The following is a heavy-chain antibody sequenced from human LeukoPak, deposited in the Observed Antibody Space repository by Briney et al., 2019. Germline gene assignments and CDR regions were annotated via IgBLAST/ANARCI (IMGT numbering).Heavy chain of an antibody. V-gene: IGHV3-7*01. J-gene: IGHJ4*02. D-gene: IGHD2-2*01. CDR2: IKQDGSEK. CDR1: GFTFSSYW. Sequence: GGSLRLSCAASGFTFSSYWMSWVRQAPGKGLEWVTNIKQDGSEKYYVDSVKGRFTISRDNAKNSLYLQMNSLRAEDTAVYYCAREGDIVVVPAASYFDYWGQGTLATVSS. CDR3: AREGDIVVVPAASYFDY.